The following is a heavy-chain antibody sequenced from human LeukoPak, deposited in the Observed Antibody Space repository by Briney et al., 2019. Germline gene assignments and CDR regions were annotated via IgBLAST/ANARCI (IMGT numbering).Heavy chain of an antibody. D-gene: IGHD3-10*01. CDR1: GYTFTGYY. V-gene: IGHV1-2*02. Sequence: ASVRVSCKASGYTFTGYYLHWVRQAPGQGLEWMGWINPNSGGTNYAQKFQGRVTMTRDTSISTAYMELSRLRSDDTAVYYCARLGTLGITMVRGVTQDYYYMDVWGKGTTVTVSS. CDR3: ARLGTLGITMVRGVTQDYYYMDV. CDR2: INPNSGGT. J-gene: IGHJ6*03.